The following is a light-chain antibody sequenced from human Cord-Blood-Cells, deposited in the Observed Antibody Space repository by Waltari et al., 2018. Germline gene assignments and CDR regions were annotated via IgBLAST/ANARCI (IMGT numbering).Light chain of an antibody. V-gene: IGKV3-15*01. Sequence: EIEMTHSPAILSVSPGERAPLSCRASQSVSSNLAWYQQKPGQTPRLPIYGASTRATGIPARFSGSGSGTEFTLTISSLQSEDLAVYYCQQYNNWPLTFGGGTKVEIK. CDR2: GAS. J-gene: IGKJ4*01. CDR1: QSVSSN. CDR3: QQYNNWPLT.